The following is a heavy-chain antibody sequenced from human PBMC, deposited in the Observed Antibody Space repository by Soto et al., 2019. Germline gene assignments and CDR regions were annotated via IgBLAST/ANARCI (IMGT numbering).Heavy chain of an antibody. D-gene: IGHD3-22*01. CDR1: GGSMISYY. Sequence: SETLSLTCTVSGGSMISYYWSWIRQPPGRGLEWIGFIYYSGSTNYNPSLKSRVTISVDTSKNQFSLKLSSVTAADTAVYYCARQWYYYDSSGYYKYYYYYYGMDVWGQGTTVTVSS. J-gene: IGHJ6*02. CDR2: IYYSGST. V-gene: IGHV4-59*08. CDR3: ARQWYYYDSSGYYKYYYYYYGMDV.